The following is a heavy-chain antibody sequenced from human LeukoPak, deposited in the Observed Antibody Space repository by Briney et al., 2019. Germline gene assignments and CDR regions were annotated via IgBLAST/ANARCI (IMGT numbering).Heavy chain of an antibody. V-gene: IGHV3-30*04. D-gene: IGHD1-1*01. CDR1: GFTFSSYT. J-gene: IGHJ5*02. Sequence: GGSLRLSCAASGFTFSSYTMHWVRQAPGKGLEWVAFVLYDGSDQYYADSVKGRFTISRDNSKNTVYLQMNSLTVDDTAGYYCARDVQSVPLDPWGRRTLVTVSS. CDR2: VLYDGSDQ. CDR3: ARDVQSVPLDP.